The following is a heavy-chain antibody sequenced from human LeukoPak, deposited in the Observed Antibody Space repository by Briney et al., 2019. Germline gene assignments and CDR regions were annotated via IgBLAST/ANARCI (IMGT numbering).Heavy chain of an antibody. D-gene: IGHD3-10*01. CDR1: GFTLGSYA. CDR3: ARDLYGPGSYYFDY. CDR2: TGGSGGSI. Sequence: GGSLRLSCAASGFTLGSYAMSWVRQAPGNRLEWVSGTGGSGGSIYYADSVKGRFTISRDNPKNTLYLQMNSLRGEDTAVYYCARDLYGPGSYYFDYWGQGTLVTVSS. J-gene: IGHJ4*02. V-gene: IGHV3-23*01.